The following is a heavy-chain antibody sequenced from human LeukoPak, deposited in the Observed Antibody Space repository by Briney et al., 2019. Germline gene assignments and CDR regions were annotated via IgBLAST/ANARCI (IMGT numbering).Heavy chain of an antibody. D-gene: IGHD1-26*01. V-gene: IGHV4-4*07. CDR1: GGSMSTYY. Sequence: SETLSLTCTVSGGSMSTYYWSWIRQPAGKALEWIGRIYTSGSTNYNPSLKSRVTMSVDTSKNQFSLKLTSVTAAGTAVYSCARVGSTEYFDLWGRGTLVTVSS. J-gene: IGHJ2*01. CDR3: ARVGSTEYFDL. CDR2: IYTSGST.